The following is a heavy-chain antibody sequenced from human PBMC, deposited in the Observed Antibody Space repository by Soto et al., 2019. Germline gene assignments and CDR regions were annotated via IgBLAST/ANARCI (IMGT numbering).Heavy chain of an antibody. Sequence: HPGGSLRLSCAASGFTFSSYAMSWVRQAPGKGLEWVSAISGSGGSTYYADSVKGRFTISRDNSKNTLYLQMNSLRAEDTAVYYCAKTVVPALWAFDIWGQGTMVTVSS. D-gene: IGHD2-21*01. CDR2: ISGSGGST. CDR3: AKTVVPALWAFDI. CDR1: GFTFSSYA. V-gene: IGHV3-23*01. J-gene: IGHJ3*02.